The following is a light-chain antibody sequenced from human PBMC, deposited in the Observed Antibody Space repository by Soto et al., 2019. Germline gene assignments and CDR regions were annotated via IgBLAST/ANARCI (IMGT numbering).Light chain of an antibody. CDR2: GVS. Sequence: EVVVTQSPGTLSLSPGESATLSCRASQSVSSNYLAWYQQKPGQAPRLLIYGVSITATGIPDRFSGSGSGTDFFRTISRLEPGDFAMYYCQQYFTSPLTFGGGTKVEIK. V-gene: IGKV3-20*01. CDR3: QQYFTSPLT. CDR1: QSVSSNY. J-gene: IGKJ4*01.